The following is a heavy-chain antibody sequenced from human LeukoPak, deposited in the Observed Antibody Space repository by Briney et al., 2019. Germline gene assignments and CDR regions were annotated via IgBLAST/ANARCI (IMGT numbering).Heavy chain of an antibody. CDR1: GFTFRNYA. CDR2: ISYDGTNK. CDR3: ARDGFPFGDGYNLGASDI. Sequence: GGSLRLSCAASGFTFRNYAMYWVRQAPGKGLEWVAVISYDGTNKYYADSVKGRFTISRDNSKNTLDLQMNSLRAEDTAVYYCARDGFPFGDGYNLGASDIWGQGTMVTVSS. D-gene: IGHD5-24*01. V-gene: IGHV3-30-3*01. J-gene: IGHJ3*02.